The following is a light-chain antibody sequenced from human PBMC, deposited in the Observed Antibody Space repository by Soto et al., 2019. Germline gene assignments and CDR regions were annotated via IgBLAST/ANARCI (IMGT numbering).Light chain of an antibody. CDR2: GAS. CDR3: QQSGSSTGT. V-gene: IGKV3-20*01. Sequence: EIVLTQSPGTLSLSPGERATLSCRASQSVSSSYLAWYQQKPGQAPRLLIYGASSRATGIPDRFSGSGSGTDFTLTISRLEPEDFAVYYCQQSGSSTGTFGQGTKVDIK. CDR1: QSVSSSY. J-gene: IGKJ1*01.